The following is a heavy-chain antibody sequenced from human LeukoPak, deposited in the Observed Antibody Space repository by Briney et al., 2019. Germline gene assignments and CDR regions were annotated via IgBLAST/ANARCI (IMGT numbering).Heavy chain of an antibody. CDR3: ARQRITIVRGDPYYFDY. V-gene: IGHV4-59*08. CDR1: GGSISSYY. CDR2: IYYSGST. D-gene: IGHD3-10*01. J-gene: IGHJ4*02. Sequence: PSETLSLTCTVSGGSISSYYWSWIRQPPGKGLEWIGYIYYSGSTNYNPSLKSRVTISVDTSKNQFSLKLSSVTAADTAVYYCARQRITIVRGDPYYFDYWGQGTLVTVSS.